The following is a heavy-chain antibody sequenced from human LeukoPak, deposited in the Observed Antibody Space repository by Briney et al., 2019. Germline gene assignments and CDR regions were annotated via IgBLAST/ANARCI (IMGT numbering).Heavy chain of an antibody. CDR1: GFTFNNCG. V-gene: IGHV3-30*18. CDR2: ISYDGSNK. J-gene: IGHJ4*02. Sequence: PGGSLRLSCAASGFTFNNCGMHWVRQAPGKGLEWVAVISYDGSNKYYADSVKGRFTISRDNSKTTLYLQMNSLRAEDTAVYYCAKAQGIAVAGAFFAYWGPGTLVTVSS. D-gene: IGHD6-19*01. CDR3: AKAQGIAVAGAFFAY.